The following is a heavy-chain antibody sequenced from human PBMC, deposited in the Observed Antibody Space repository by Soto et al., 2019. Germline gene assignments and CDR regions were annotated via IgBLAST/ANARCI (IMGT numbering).Heavy chain of an antibody. CDR2: IYYSGST. V-gene: IGHV4-59*01. J-gene: IGHJ5*02. D-gene: IGHD6-6*01. CDR1: GGSISSYY. Sequence: SETLSLTCTVSGGSISSYYWSWIRQPPGKGLEWIGYIYYSGSTNYNPSLKSRVTISVDTSKNQFSLKLSSVTAADTAVYYCARDPSIAARMSWFDPWGQGTLVTVSS. CDR3: ARDPSIAARMSWFDP.